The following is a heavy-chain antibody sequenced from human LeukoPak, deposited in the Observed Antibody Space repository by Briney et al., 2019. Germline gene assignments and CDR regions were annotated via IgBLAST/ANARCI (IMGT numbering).Heavy chain of an antibody. CDR1: GFTFSSYA. D-gene: IGHD7-27*01. Sequence: GGSLRLSCAASGFTFSSYAMSWVRQAPGKGLEWLSTIGGGGENTYYADSVRGRFTISRDNSKDTVYLQMKSLRAEDTAVYFCAKVLTGSQDYWGQGTLVTVSS. CDR2: IGGGGENT. CDR3: AKVLTGSQDY. J-gene: IGHJ4*02. V-gene: IGHV3-23*01.